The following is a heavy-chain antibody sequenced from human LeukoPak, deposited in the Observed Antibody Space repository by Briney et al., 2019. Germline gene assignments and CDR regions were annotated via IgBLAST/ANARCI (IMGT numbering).Heavy chain of an antibody. CDR3: AKRAGYNSTYFDY. D-gene: IGHD5-24*01. CDR2: ISGRGSST. Sequence: GGALRLSCAASGFTFNSYAVSWVPQARGGGREGVSAISGRGSSTYYADSVEARFTISRDSSSHTVSLQINSLRAEDTAVYYCAKRAGYNSTYFDYWGQGTLVTVSS. V-gene: IGHV3-23*01. CDR1: GFTFNSYA. J-gene: IGHJ4*02.